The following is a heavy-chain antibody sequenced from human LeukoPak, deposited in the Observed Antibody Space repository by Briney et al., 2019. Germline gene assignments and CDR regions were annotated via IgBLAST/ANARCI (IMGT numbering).Heavy chain of an antibody. CDR3: ARDSMYSSGWYPDAFDI. CDR2: ISSSSSYI. D-gene: IGHD6-19*01. J-gene: IGHJ3*02. V-gene: IGHV3-21*01. CDR1: GFTFSSYR. Sequence: GGSLRLSCAASGFTFSSYRMNWVRPAPGKGLEWVSSISSSSSYIYYADSVKGRFTISRDNAKNSLYLQMNSLRAEDTAVYYCARDSMYSSGWYPDAFDIWGQGTMVTVSS.